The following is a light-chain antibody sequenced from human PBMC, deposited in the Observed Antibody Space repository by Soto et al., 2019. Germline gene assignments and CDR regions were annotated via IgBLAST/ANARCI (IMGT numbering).Light chain of an antibody. V-gene: IGLV2-14*01. CDR1: SSDVGSYNY. Sequence: LAQPASVSGSPGQSIAISCTGTSSDVGSYNYVSWYQHHPGKAPKLMISEVSNRPSGVSNRFSGSKSGNTASLTISGLQTEDEADYYCSSFTSSSTGFFVFGTGTKVTVL. CDR2: EVS. CDR3: SSFTSSSTGFFV. J-gene: IGLJ1*01.